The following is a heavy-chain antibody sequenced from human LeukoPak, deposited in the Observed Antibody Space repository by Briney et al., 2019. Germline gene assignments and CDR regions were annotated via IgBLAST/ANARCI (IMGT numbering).Heavy chain of an antibody. D-gene: IGHD6-19*01. J-gene: IGHJ3*02. V-gene: IGHV3-48*03. Sequence: PGGSLRLSCAASGFTFSSYEMNWVRQAPGKELEWVSFITNSGSTIYYADSVKGRFTISRDNAKNSLYLQMNSLRAEDTAIYFCARDSVAGSQDTFDIWGQGTMVTVSS. CDR1: GFTFSSYE. CDR2: ITNSGSTI. CDR3: ARDSVAGSQDTFDI.